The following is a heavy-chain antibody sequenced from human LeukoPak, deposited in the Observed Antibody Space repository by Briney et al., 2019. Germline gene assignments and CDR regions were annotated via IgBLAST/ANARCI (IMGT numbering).Heavy chain of an antibody. J-gene: IGHJ4*02. Sequence: GRSLRLSCAASGFTFSSYGMHWVRQAPGKGLEWVAVISYDGSNKYYADSVKGRFTISRDNSKNTLYLQMNSLRAEDTAVYYCARDRMVRGVISTYYFDYWGQGTLVTVSS. CDR1: GFTFSSYG. CDR3: ARDRMVRGVISTYYFDY. D-gene: IGHD3-10*01. V-gene: IGHV3-30*03. CDR2: ISYDGSNK.